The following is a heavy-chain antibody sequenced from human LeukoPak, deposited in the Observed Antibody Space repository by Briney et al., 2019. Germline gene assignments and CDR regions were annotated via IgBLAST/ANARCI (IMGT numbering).Heavy chain of an antibody. D-gene: IGHD3-9*01. CDR2: ISSSGTTM. Sequence: PGGSLRLSCAASGFTFSSYSMNWVRQAPGKGLEWVSYISSSGTTMYYGDSVKGRITISRDNAKNSLYLQMNSLRAEDTAVYYCARMDILTGLGYWGQGTLVTVSS. V-gene: IGHV3-48*04. CDR1: GFTFSSYS. J-gene: IGHJ4*02. CDR3: ARMDILTGLGY.